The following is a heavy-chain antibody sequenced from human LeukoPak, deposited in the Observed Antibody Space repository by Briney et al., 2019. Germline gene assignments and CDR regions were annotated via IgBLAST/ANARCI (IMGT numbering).Heavy chain of an antibody. D-gene: IGHD3-9*01. V-gene: IGHV3-7*02. Sequence: GGSLRLSCAASGFTFSTYWMSWVRQAPGKGLEWVAQIKSDGSDKYYVDSVKGRFTISRDNAKNSLSLQMNSLRADDAAVYYCARASSKQLAGYLPDGFDIWGQGTMVTVSS. CDR2: IKSDGSDK. CDR1: GFTFSTYW. J-gene: IGHJ3*02. CDR3: ARASSKQLAGYLPDGFDI.